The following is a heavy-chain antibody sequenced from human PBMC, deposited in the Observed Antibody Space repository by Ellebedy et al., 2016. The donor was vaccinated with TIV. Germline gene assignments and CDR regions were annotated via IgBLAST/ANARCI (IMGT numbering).Heavy chain of an antibody. V-gene: IGHV4-39*07. CDR1: GGSISSSSYY. J-gene: IGHJ6*02. CDR2: IYYSGST. Sequence: GSLRLXXTVSGGSISSSSYYWGWIRQPPGKGLEWIGSIYYSGSTYYNPSLKSRVTISVDTSKNQFSLKLSSVTAADTAVYYCASLGGKLGYYYYGMDVWGQGTTVTVSS. D-gene: IGHD7-27*01. CDR3: ASLGGKLGYYYYGMDV.